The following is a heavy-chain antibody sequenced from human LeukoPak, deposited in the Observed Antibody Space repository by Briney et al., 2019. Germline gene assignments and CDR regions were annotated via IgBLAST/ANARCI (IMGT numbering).Heavy chain of an antibody. CDR2: MNPNSGNT. CDR1: GYTFTSYD. J-gene: IGHJ4*02. Sequence: ASVKVSCKASGYTFTSYDINWVRQATGQGLEWMGWMNPNSGNTGYAQKFQGRVTMTRTTSTSTAYMELSSPRSEDTAVYYCARTSVFRYSDWLQPIHYWGQGTLITVSS. V-gene: IGHV1-8*01. CDR3: ARTSVFRYSDWLQPIHY. D-gene: IGHD3-9*01.